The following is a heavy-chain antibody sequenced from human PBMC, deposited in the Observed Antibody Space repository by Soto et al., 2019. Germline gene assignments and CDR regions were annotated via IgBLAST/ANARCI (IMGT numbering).Heavy chain of an antibody. CDR2: IVVGSGNT. V-gene: IGHV1-58*01. CDR1: GFTFTSSA. J-gene: IGHJ6*02. Sequence: QLQLVQSGPEVKKPGTSVKVSCKASGFTFTSSAVQWVRQARGQRLEWIGWIVVGSGNTNYAQKFQERVTITRDMSTSTAYMELSSLRSEDTAVYYCAADTYSPGTTDYYYGMDVWGQGTTVTVSS. D-gene: IGHD1-7*01. CDR3: AADTYSPGTTDYYYGMDV.